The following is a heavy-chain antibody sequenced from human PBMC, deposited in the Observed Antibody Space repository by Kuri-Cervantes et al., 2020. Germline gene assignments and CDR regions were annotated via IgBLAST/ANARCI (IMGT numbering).Heavy chain of an antibody. V-gene: IGHV3-48*03. CDR2: ISSGSTI. J-gene: IGHJ4*02. CDR3: ARLPR. CDR1: GFTFSSYE. Sequence: GGSLRLSCAASGFTFSSYEMNWVRQAPGKGLEWVSYISSGSTIYYADSVKGRFTISRDNAKNSLYLQMNSLRAEDTAVYYCARLPRWGQGTPVTVSS.